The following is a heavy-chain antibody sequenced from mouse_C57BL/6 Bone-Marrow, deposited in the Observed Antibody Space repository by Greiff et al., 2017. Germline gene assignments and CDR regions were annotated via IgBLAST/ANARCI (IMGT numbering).Heavy chain of an antibody. J-gene: IGHJ3*01. Sequence: EVKLVESGGGLVQPGGSMKLSCAASGFTFSDAWMDWVRQSPEKGLEWVAEIRNKANNHATYYAVSVKGRFTIYRDDSKSSVYLQMISLRAEDTCIYYSTPSPYYGSSPLAYWGQGTLVTVSA. CDR3: TPSPYYGSSPLAY. V-gene: IGHV6-6*01. CDR2: IRNKANNHAT. CDR1: GFTFSDAW. D-gene: IGHD1-1*01.